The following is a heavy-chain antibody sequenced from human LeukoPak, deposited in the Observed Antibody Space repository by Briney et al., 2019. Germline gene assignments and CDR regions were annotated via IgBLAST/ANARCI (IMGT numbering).Heavy chain of an antibody. CDR3: ARGQRITMVRGPINWFDP. CDR1: GFTVSAYA. Sequence: HPGGSLRLSCAASGFTVSAYAMAWVRQAPGKGLEWVSTTYDDNTYYADSVKGRFTISRDNSKNTLYLQMNSLRAEDTAEYYCARGQRITMVRGPINWFDPWGQGTLVTVSS. J-gene: IGHJ5*02. V-gene: IGHV3-53*01. CDR2: TYDDNT. D-gene: IGHD3-10*01.